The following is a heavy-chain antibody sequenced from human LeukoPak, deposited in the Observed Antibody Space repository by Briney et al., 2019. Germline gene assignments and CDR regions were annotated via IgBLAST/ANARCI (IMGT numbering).Heavy chain of an antibody. D-gene: IGHD3-10*01. CDR3: ARESMVRGVIGY. J-gene: IGHJ4*02. Sequence: GGSLRLSCAASRFTFSSYDMHWVRQATGKGLEWVSTIGTAGDTYYPGSVKGRFTISRENAKNPLYLQMNSLRAGDTAVYYCARESMVRGVIGYWGQGTLVTVSS. V-gene: IGHV3-13*01. CDR2: IGTAGDT. CDR1: RFTFSSYD.